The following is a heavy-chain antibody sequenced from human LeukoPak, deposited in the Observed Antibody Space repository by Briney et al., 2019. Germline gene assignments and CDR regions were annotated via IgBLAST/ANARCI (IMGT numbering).Heavy chain of an antibody. J-gene: IGHJ4*02. CDR2: ISSSSDYI. CDR1: GFTFNNYI. CDR3: ARLKSGSYSFEY. D-gene: IGHD1-26*01. V-gene: IGHV3-21*01. Sequence: PGGSLRLSCAASGFTFNNYIMNWVRQAPGKGLEWVSSISSSSDYIYYADSVKGRFTISRDNAKNSLYLQMNSLRAEDTAVYYCARLKSGSYSFEYWGQGTLVTVSS.